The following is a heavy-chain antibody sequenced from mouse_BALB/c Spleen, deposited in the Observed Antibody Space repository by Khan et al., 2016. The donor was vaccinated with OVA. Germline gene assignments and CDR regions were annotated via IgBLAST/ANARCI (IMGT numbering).Heavy chain of an antibody. D-gene: IGHD2-14*01. CDR3: ASYRYDYFDY. V-gene: IGHV1-87*01. CDR1: GYTFTTYW. J-gene: IGHJ2*01. Sequence: VKLKQSGAELARPGASVKLSCKASGYTFTTYWMQWVKQRPGQGLEWIGTIYPGDGDTRYTQNFKDKATLTADKSSSTAYMQLSSLASEDSAVYYCASYRYDYFDYWGQGTTLTVSS. CDR2: IYPGDGDT.